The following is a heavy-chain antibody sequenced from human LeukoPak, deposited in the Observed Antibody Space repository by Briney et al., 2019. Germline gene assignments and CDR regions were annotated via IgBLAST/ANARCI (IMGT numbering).Heavy chain of an antibody. V-gene: IGHV3-23*01. D-gene: IGHD2-15*01. CDR2: ISGSGGST. Sequence: GGSLRLXCAASGFTFSSYAMSWVRQAPGKGLESVSAISGSGGSTYYADSVKGRFTISRDNSKNTLYLQMNSLRAEDTAVYYCAKSSHGGFYFDYWGQGTLVTVSS. CDR3: AKSSHGGFYFDY. J-gene: IGHJ4*02. CDR1: GFTFSSYA.